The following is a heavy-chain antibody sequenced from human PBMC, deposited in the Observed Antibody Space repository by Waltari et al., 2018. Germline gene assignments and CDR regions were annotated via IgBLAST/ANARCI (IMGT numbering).Heavy chain of an antibody. J-gene: IGHJ5*02. V-gene: IGHV1-8*01. D-gene: IGHD3-16*01. CDR2: MRPATGDT. Sequence: QVQLIQSGTEVRKPGASVKVSCKTSGYTFTRYDINWVRQAAGQGLEWLGWMRPATGDTGYAQKFQGRINMTRNTSINTAYLELSSLTSEDTAIYYCARDIMAPWGQGTRVSVSS. CDR3: ARDIMAP. CDR1: GYTFTRYD.